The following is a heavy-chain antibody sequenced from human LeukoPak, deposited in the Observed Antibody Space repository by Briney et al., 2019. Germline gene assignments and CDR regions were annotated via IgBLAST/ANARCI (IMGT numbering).Heavy chain of an antibody. CDR3: ARHSSGYMNV. J-gene: IGHJ6*03. CDR1: GYSISSGYY. Sequence: KPSETLSLTRAVSGYSISSGYYWGCIRQPPGKGLEGIGSIYHSGSTYYNPSLKSRVTISVDTSKNQFSLKLSSVTAADTAVYYCARHSSGYMNVWGKGTTVTVSS. D-gene: IGHD6-6*01. V-gene: IGHV4-38-2*01. CDR2: IYHSGST.